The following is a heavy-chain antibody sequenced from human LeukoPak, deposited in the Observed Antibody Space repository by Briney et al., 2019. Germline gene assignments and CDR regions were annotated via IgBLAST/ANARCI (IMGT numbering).Heavy chain of an antibody. V-gene: IGHV4-61*01. CDR2: IYYSGST. J-gene: IGHJ4*02. Sequence: PSETLSLTCTVSGGSVSSGSYYWSWIRQPPGKGLEWIGYIYYSGSTNYNPSLKSRVTISVDTSKNQFSLKLSSVTAADTAVYYCARYRGWSTFDYWGQGTLVTVSS. CDR1: GGSVSSGSYY. D-gene: IGHD6-19*01. CDR3: ARYRGWSTFDY.